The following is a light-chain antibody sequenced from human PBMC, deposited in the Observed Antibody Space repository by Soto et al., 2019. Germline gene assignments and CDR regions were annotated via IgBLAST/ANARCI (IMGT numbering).Light chain of an antibody. CDR1: QSVSSN. CDR2: GAS. V-gene: IGKV3-15*01. CDR3: QHRTKWPIT. Sequence: EIVMTQSPAALSLSPGERATLSCRASQSVSSNLAWYQQKPGQAPRLLIYGASTRDTHIPDRFSGTGSETEFTLSVSSLQSEDFAIYFCQHRTKWPITFGGGTKVDIK. J-gene: IGKJ4*01.